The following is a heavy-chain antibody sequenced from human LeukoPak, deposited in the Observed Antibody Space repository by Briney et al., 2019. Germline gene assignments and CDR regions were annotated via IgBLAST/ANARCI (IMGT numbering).Heavy chain of an antibody. CDR3: ARGTYHSDRSSSYYSWFDS. D-gene: IGHD3-16*01. V-gene: IGHV1-69*16. CDR1: GGTFSSNT. CDR2: IIPIIGTP. J-gene: IGHJ5*01. Sequence: SVKVSCKASGGTFSSNTVSWLRQTPGQGLEWMGGIIPIIGTPNYAQKFQGRLTITTDESASTAYMNLNILRSDDTATYYCARGTYHSDRSSSYYSWFDSWGLGTLVIVSS.